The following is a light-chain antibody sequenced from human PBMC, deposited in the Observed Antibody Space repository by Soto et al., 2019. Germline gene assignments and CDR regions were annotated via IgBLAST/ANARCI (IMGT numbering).Light chain of an antibody. CDR2: DAS. CDR3: QQRTNLPLT. J-gene: IGKJ4*01. CDR1: RSVTTF. Sequence: EIVLTQSPAALSLSPGERATLSCRASRSVTTFLAWYQQKPGQAPRLLLYDASKRATGVPTRFSGSGSGTDFTLTISSLEPEDFAVYYCQQRTNLPLTFGGGTKVERK. V-gene: IGKV3-11*01.